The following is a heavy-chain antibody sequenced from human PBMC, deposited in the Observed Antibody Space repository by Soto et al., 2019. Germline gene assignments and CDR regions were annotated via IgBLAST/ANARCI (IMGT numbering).Heavy chain of an antibody. J-gene: IGHJ3*02. CDR1: GYTFTSYG. CDR2: ISAYNGNT. CDR3: ARVGPDRMTLIVVPDAFAI. V-gene: IGHV1-18*01. D-gene: IGHD3-22*01. Sequence: QVQLVQSGAEVKKPGASVKVSCKASGYTFTSYGISWVRQAPGQGLEWMGWISAYNGNTNYAQKHQGRVTMTTDTSTSTAYMELRRLRTDDTAVYYCARVGPDRMTLIVVPDAFAIWGQGTMVTVSS.